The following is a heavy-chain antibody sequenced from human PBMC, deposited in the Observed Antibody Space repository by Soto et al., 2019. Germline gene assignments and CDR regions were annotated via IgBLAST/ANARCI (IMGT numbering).Heavy chain of an antibody. Sequence: QVQLVQSGAEVKKPGSLVKVSCKASGGTSSNYPISWVRQAPGHGVEWMGGIIPIFGTVNYAQKFQGRLTSTADESTTTAYMEMSILRSEDTAVYYCARGNHRWLQLWYCALWGRGTLVTVSS. D-gene: IGHD5-12*01. J-gene: IGHJ2*01. CDR2: IIPIFGTV. CDR3: ARGNHRWLQLWYCAL. V-gene: IGHV1-69*12. CDR1: GGTSSNYP.